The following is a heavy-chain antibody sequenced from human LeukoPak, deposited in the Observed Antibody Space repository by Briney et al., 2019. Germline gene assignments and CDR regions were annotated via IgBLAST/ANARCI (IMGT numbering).Heavy chain of an antibody. J-gene: IGHJ4*02. CDR3: AAEHELDHQSYYFDY. D-gene: IGHD2-21*01. CDR2: ISYDGSNK. V-gene: IGHV3-30-3*01. CDR1: GFTFSSYA. Sequence: PGGSLRLSCAASGFTFSSYAMHWVRQAPGKGLERVAVISYDGSNKYYADSVKGRFTISRDNSKNTLYLQMNSLRAEDTAVYYCAAEHELDHQSYYFDYWGQGTLVTVSS.